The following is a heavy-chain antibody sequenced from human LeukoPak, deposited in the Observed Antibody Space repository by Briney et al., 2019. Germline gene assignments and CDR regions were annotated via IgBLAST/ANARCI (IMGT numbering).Heavy chain of an antibody. J-gene: IGHJ4*02. CDR1: GFTFSSYA. CDR3: AKIKRSRIAVAGLYFDY. Sequence: PGGSLRLSCAASGFTFSSYAMSWVRQAPGKGLEWVSAISGSGGSTYYADSVKGRFTISRDNSKNTLYLQRNSLRAEDTAVYYCAKIKRSRIAVAGLYFDYWGQGTLVTVSS. D-gene: IGHD6-19*01. CDR2: ISGSGGST. V-gene: IGHV3-23*01.